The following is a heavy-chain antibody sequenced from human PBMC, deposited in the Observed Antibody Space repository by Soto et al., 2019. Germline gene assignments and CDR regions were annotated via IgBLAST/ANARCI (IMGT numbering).Heavy chain of an antibody. CDR2: IFSNDEK. Sequence: GSGPTLVNPTETLTLTCTVSGFSLSNARMGVSWIRQPPGKALEWLAHIFSNDEKSYSTSLKSRLTISKDTSKSQVVLTMTNMDPVDTATYYCARIPAFAGVGWVPIFRKRGIWFDPWGQGTLVTVSS. D-gene: IGHD3-3*01. V-gene: IGHV2-26*01. CDR1: GFSLSNARMG. CDR3: ARIPAFAGVGWVPIFRKRGIWFDP. J-gene: IGHJ5*02.